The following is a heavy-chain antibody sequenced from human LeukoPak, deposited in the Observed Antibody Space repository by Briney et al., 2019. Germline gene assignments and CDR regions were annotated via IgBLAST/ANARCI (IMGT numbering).Heavy chain of an antibody. J-gene: IGHJ4*02. D-gene: IGHD6-6*01. V-gene: IGHV4-38-2*02. CDR1: GYSISSGYY. CDR2: IYHSGST. CDR3: ATQTNKYSNSYFDY. Sequence: SETLSLTCTVSGYSISSGYYWGWIRQPPGKGLEWIGSIYHSGSTYYNPSLKSRVTISVDTSKNQFSLKLSSVTAADTAVYYCATQTNKYSNSYFDYWGQGTLVTGSS.